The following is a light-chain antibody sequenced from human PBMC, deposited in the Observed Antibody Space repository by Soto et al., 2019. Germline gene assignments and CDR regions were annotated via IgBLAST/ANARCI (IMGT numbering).Light chain of an antibody. CDR3: QQYDNLLAPT. CDR1: QDISSY. Sequence: DIQMTQSPSSLSASVGDRVTITCQASQDISSYLNWFQQKPGKAPNLLIFDASKLQTGVPSRFSGSGYGTDFTFNISGLQPEDSATYYCQQYDNLLAPTFGGGTRVDI. J-gene: IGKJ4*01. V-gene: IGKV1-33*01. CDR2: DAS.